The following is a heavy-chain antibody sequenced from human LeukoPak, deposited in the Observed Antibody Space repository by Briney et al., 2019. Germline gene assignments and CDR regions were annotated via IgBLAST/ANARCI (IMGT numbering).Heavy chain of an antibody. J-gene: IGHJ4*02. V-gene: IGHV3-53*01. CDR3: ARESGYSYGLAGFFDY. CDR1: GFTVSSNY. D-gene: IGHD5-18*01. CDR2: IYSDGRI. Sequence: GGSLRLSCGASGFTVSSNYMSWVRQAPGKGLEWVSVIYSDGRIHYADSVKGRFTISRDDSKNTLYPQMNSLRAEDTAVYYCARESGYSYGLAGFFDYWGQGTLVTVSS.